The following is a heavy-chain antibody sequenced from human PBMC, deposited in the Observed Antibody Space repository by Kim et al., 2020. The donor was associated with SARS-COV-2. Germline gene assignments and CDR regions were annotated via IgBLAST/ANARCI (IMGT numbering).Heavy chain of an antibody. CDR3: ARDIARDTAMVHFWLGAAGYYYYGMDV. V-gene: IGHV3-33*01. J-gene: IGHJ6*02. CDR1: GFTFSSYG. Sequence: GGSLRLSCAASGFTFSSYGMHWVRQAPGKGLEWVAVIWYDGSNKYYADSVKGRFTISRDNSKNTLYLQMNSLRAEDTAVYYCARDIARDTAMVHFWLGAAGYYYYGMDVWGQGTTVTVSS. D-gene: IGHD5-18*01. CDR2: IWYDGSNK.